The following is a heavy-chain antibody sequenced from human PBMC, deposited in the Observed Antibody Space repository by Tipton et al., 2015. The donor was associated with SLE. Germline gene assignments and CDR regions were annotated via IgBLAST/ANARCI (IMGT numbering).Heavy chain of an antibody. CDR1: GFTFDDYG. CDR3: ARFHDYSDYYFDY. J-gene: IGHJ4*02. D-gene: IGHD4-11*01. CDR2: INWNGGST. Sequence: GSLRLSCAASGFTFDDYGMSWVRQAPGKGLEWVSSINWNGGSTTYADSVKGRFTTSRAHAKKSFYLQMNSLRAEDSALYPCARFHDYSDYYFDYWGQGSLVTGSS. V-gene: IGHV3-20*01.